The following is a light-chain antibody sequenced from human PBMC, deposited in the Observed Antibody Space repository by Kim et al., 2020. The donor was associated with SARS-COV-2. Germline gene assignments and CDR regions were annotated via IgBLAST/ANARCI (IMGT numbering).Light chain of an antibody. CDR3: QQRKNWPLT. CDR1: QSVSSY. V-gene: IGKV3-11*01. Sequence: LSPGARASLSCRASQSVSSYLAWYQQKPGQAPRLLIYDASNRATGIPARFSGSGSGTDFTLTISSLEPEDFAVFYCQQRKNWPLTFGGGTKVDIK. J-gene: IGKJ4*01. CDR2: DAS.